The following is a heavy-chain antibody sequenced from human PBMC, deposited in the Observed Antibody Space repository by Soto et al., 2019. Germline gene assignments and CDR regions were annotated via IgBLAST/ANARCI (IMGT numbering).Heavy chain of an antibody. CDR1: GGSIRSYY. V-gene: IGHV4-59*06. D-gene: IGHD7-27*01. CDR2: IYSSGTT. J-gene: IGHJ5*02. Sequence: SETLSLTCTVSGGSIRSYYWSWIRQPPGKGLEYIGYIYSSGTTYYNPSLKSRVTISIDTSKNQFSLKLSSVTAADTAVYYCARRVTGGGERFDPWGQGTQVTVSS. CDR3: ARRVTGGGERFDP.